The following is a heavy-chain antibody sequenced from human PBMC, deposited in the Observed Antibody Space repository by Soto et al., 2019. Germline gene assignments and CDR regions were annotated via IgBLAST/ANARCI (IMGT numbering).Heavy chain of an antibody. CDR1: GGSVNSGNYY. CDR3: ARVERGTATTVVDAFDI. Sequence: QVQLQQWGAGLLKPSETLSLTCAVFGGSVNSGNYYWSWIRQPPGKGLEWNGEMSHSGGTHFNPSLKSLVTTSVDTSKNQFSLKMSSVTAADTALYYCARVERGTATTVVDAFDIWGRGTMVTVSS. CDR2: MSHSGGT. V-gene: IGHV4-34*01. D-gene: IGHD1-1*01. J-gene: IGHJ3*02.